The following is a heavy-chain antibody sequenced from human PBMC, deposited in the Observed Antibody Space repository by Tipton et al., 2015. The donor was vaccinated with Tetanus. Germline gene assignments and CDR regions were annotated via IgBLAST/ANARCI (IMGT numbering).Heavy chain of an antibody. V-gene: IGHV4-39*01. CDR2: IYHRGNT. CDR1: GGSISSSSYY. D-gene: IGHD3-9*01. J-gene: IGHJ4*02. CDR3: VGGDGSGYRFDS. Sequence: TLSLTCTVSGGSISSSSYYWGWIRQSPGKGLEWIGNIYHRGNTYYNPSLKSRVPLSVDTSKNQLSLNLRSVTAGDTATYYCVGGDGSGYRFDSWGQGALVTVSS.